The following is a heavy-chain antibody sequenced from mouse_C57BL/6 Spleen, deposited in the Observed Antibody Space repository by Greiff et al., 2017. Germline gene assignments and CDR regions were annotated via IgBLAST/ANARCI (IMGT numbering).Heavy chain of an antibody. J-gene: IGHJ3*01. D-gene: IGHD2-4*01. CDR3: ARQGYDYDVGWLAY. CDR1: GFTFSSYT. Sequence: DVMLVESGGGLVKPGGSLKLSCAASGFTFSSYTMSWVRQTPEKRLEWVATISGGGGNTYYPDSVKGRFTISRDNAKNTLYLQMSSLRSEDTALYYCARQGYDYDVGWLAYWGQGTLVTVSA. CDR2: ISGGGGNT. V-gene: IGHV5-9*01.